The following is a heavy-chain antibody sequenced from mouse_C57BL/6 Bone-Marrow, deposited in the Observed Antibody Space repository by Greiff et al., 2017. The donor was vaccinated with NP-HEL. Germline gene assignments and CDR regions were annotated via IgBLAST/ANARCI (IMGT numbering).Heavy chain of an antibody. V-gene: IGHV5-6*02. CDR1: GFTFSSYG. Sequence: DVMLVESGGDLVKPGGSPKLSCAASGFTFSSYGMSWVRQTPDKRLEWVATISSGGSYTYYPDSVKGRFTISRDNAKNTLYLQMSSLKSEDTAMYYCARPDWYFDVWGTGTTVTVSS. CDR3: ARPDWYFDV. CDR2: ISSGGSYT. J-gene: IGHJ1*03.